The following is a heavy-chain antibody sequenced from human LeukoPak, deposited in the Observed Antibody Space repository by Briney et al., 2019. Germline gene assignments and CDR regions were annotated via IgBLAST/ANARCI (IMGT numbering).Heavy chain of an antibody. J-gene: IGHJ4*02. D-gene: IGHD2-2*01. CDR1: GFTFSSYA. V-gene: IGHV3-23*01. CDR2: ISGGGGGT. CDR3: AKSLIPAATLDY. Sequence: GGSLRLSCAASGFTFSSYAMSWVRQAPGKGLEWVSTISGGGGGTYYADSLKGRFTISRDNSKNMLYLQMNSLRAEDTAVYYCAKSLIPAATLDYWGQGTLVTVSS.